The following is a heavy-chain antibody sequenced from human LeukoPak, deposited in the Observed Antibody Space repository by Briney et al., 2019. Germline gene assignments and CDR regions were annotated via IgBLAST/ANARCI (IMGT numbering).Heavy chain of an antibody. CDR3: AKESSTWYDY. CDR2: ISPSGGIT. CDR1: GFTFSSHG. J-gene: IGHJ4*02. Sequence: GGSLRLSCAASGFTFSSHGMNWVRQAPGKGLEWVSGISPSGGITYYTDSVKGRFTISRDNSKNTLYLQMSSLRADDTAVFYCAKESSTWYDYWGQGTLVTVSS. D-gene: IGHD6-13*01. V-gene: IGHV3-23*01.